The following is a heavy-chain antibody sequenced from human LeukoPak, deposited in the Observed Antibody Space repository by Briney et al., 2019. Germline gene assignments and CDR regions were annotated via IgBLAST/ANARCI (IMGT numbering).Heavy chain of an antibody. CDR1: GFTFSSYA. Sequence: GGSLRPSCAASGFTFSSYAMSWVRQAPGKGLEWVSAISGSGGSTYYADSVKGRFTISRDNSKNTLYLQMNSLRAEDTAVYYCAKVDTPYYYDSSGYYTSLLYFDYWGQGTLVTVSS. J-gene: IGHJ4*02. D-gene: IGHD3-22*01. CDR3: AKVDTPYYYDSSGYYTSLLYFDY. V-gene: IGHV3-23*01. CDR2: ISGSGGST.